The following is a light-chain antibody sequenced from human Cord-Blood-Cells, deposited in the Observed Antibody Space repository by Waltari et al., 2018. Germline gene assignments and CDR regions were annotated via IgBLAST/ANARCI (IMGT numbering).Light chain of an antibody. V-gene: IGKV3-20*01. CDR3: QQYGISPFVPLYT. J-gene: IGKJ2*01. Sequence: SSRATGIPDRFSGSGSGTDFTLTISRLEPEDFAVYYCQQYGISPFVPLYTFGQGTKLEIK. CDR2: S.